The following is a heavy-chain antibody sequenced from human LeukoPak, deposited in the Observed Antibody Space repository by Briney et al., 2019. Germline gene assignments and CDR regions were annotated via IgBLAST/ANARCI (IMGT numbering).Heavy chain of an antibody. V-gene: IGHV4-61*02. CDR3: ARVTLRWPPAFDI. CDR2: IYTSGST. CDR1: GGSISSGSYY. Sequence: PSETLSLTCTVSGGSISSGSYYWRWIRQPAGKGLEWIGRIYTSGSTNYNPSLKSRVTISVDTSKNQFSLKLSSVTAADTAVYYCARVTLRWPPAFDIWGQGTMVTVSS. D-gene: IGHD4-23*01. J-gene: IGHJ3*02.